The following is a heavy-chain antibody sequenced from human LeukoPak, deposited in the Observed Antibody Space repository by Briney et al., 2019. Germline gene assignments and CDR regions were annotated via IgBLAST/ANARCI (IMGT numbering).Heavy chain of an antibody. CDR3: AKNARAYCSSTSCYHYYYYYYMDV. CDR2: IIPIFGTA. D-gene: IGHD2-2*01. CDR1: GYTFTSYD. Sequence: ASVKVSCKASGYTFTSYDFSWVRQAPGQGLEWMGGIIPIFGTANYAQKFQGRVTITTDESTSTAYMELSSLRSEDTAVYYCAKNARAYCSSTSCYHYYYYYYMDVWGKGTTVTVSS. J-gene: IGHJ6*03. V-gene: IGHV1-69*05.